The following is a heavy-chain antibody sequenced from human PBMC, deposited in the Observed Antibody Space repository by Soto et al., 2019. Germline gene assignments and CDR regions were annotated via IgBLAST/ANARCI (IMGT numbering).Heavy chain of an antibody. V-gene: IGHV3-23*01. J-gene: IGHJ4*02. CDR1: GFTFSRDG. D-gene: IGHD4-17*01. Sequence: EVQLLESGGGLVQAGGSLRLSCAASGFTFSRDGMSWVRQAPGKGLEWVSLITDNGGSTYYADSVKGRFTISRDNTKNTLFLQMNSLRAEDTAVYYCAKERATTTAFAYWGQGALVTVSS. CDR2: ITDNGGST. CDR3: AKERATTTAFAY.